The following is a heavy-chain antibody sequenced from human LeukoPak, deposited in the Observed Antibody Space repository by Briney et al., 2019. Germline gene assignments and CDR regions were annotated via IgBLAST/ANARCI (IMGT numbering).Heavy chain of an antibody. V-gene: IGHV4-59*08. CDR1: GGSISSYY. CDR3: ARHEAELLYYFDY. CDR2: IYYSGST. J-gene: IGHJ4*02. Sequence: SGTPSLTRTVSGGSISSYYWSWIRQPPGKGLGWVGYIYYSGSTNYNPSLKSRVTISVDTSKNQFSLKLSSVTAADTAVYYCARHEAELLYYFDYWGQGTLVTVSS. D-gene: IGHD4-23*01.